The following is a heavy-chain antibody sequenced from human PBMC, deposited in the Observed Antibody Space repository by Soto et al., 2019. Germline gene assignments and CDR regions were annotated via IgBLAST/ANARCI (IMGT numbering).Heavy chain of an antibody. V-gene: IGHV1-69*01. J-gene: IGHJ6*04. CDR2: IIPISGTA. CDR1: GGTFSSYA. D-gene: IGHD2-2*01. CDR3: ARSQGSSTSLEIYYYYYYGMDV. Sequence: QVQLVQSGAEVKKPGSSVKVSCKASGGTFSSYAISWVRQAPGQGLEWMGGIIPISGTANYAQKFQGRVTSTADESTSTADMELSSLRSEDTAVYYCARSQGSSTSLEIYYYYYYGMDVWGKGTTVTVSS.